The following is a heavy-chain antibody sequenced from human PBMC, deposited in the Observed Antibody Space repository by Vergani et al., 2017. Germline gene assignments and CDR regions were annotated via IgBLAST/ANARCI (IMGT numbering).Heavy chain of an antibody. Sequence: QVQLVESGGGEVQPGRSLRLSCSAAGFPFSDYSVHWVRQAPGKGLEWVSVISYDGNKKNYADSVKGRFTISRDNSKNTLSLQMTALRAEDTAVYYCATELGYCGGGSCDRLYWGQGTLVTVTP. J-gene: IGHJ4*02. CDR1: GFPFSDYS. D-gene: IGHD2-15*01. CDR3: ATELGYCGGGSCDRLY. V-gene: IGHV3-30*03. CDR2: ISYDGNKK.